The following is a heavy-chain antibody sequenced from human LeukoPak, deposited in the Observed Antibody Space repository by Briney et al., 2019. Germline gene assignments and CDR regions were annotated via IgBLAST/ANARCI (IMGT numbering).Heavy chain of an antibody. J-gene: IGHJ6*02. CDR2: VYYTGST. D-gene: IGHD6-6*01. Sequence: SETLSLTCTVSGCSVTSCGYYWSWIRQHPGKGLEWIGYVYYTGSTYYNPSLKSRVTISPDTSKNQFSLKVSSVTAADTAVYYCARISAGRYGMDVWGQGTTVTVSS. V-gene: IGHV4-31*03. CDR1: GCSVTSCGYY. CDR3: ARISAGRYGMDV.